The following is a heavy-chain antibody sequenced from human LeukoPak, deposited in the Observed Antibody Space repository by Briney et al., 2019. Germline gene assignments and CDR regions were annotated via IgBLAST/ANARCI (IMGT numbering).Heavy chain of an antibody. CDR3: ARNFDMKWFDP. Sequence: ASVKVSCKASGYTFTGYYMNWVRQAPGQGLEWMGWINSDSGFTKYAQKFQGRVTMTRDTSITTVYMDLTRLTSDDTDVYYCARNFDMKWFDPWGQGTLVTVSS. D-gene: IGHD3-9*01. CDR2: INSDSGFT. J-gene: IGHJ5*02. CDR1: GYTFTGYY. V-gene: IGHV1-2*02.